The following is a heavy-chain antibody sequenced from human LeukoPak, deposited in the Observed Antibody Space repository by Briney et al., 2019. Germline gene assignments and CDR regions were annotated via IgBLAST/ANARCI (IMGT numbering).Heavy chain of an antibody. CDR2: IYYSGST. CDR3: ARLYYYYYFDY. D-gene: IGHD3-22*01. Sequence: PSETLSLTCTVSGGSISSSNYYWGWIRQPPGKGLEWIGSIYYSGSTYYNPSLKSRVTISADTSKDQFSLKLTSVTAADTAVYYCARLYYYYYFDYWGQGTLVTVSS. CDR1: GGSISSSNYY. V-gene: IGHV4-39*01. J-gene: IGHJ4*02.